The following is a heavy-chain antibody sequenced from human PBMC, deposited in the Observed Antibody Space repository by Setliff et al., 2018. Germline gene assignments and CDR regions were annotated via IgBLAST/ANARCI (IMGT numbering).Heavy chain of an antibody. CDR3: ARQGADYYDSSGYPLGAFDI. V-gene: IGHV5-51*01. CDR2: IYPGDSDT. CDR1: GYSFSNFW. D-gene: IGHD3-22*01. Sequence: GESLKISCKGSGYSFSNFWIGWVRQMPGKGLEWMGIIYPGDSDTRYSPSFQGHVTISADKSISTAYLQWSSLKASDTAMYYCARQGADYYDSSGYPLGAFDIWGQGTMVTVSS. J-gene: IGHJ3*02.